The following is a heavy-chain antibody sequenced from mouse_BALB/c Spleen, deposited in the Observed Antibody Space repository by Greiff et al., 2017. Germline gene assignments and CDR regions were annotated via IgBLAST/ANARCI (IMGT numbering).Heavy chain of an antibody. Sequence: EVQRVESGPGLVKPSQSLSLTCTVTGYSITSDYAWNWIRQFPGNKLEWMGYISYSGSTSYNPSLKSRISITRDTSKNQFFLQLNSVTTEDTATYYCARDYGYDESYWYFDVWGAGTTVTVSS. CDR3: ARDYGYDESYWYFDV. CDR2: ISYSGST. CDR1: GYSITSDYA. D-gene: IGHD2-2*01. J-gene: IGHJ1*01. V-gene: IGHV3-2*02.